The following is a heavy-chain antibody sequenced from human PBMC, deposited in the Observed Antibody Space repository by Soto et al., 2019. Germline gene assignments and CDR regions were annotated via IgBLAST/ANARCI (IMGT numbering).Heavy chain of an antibody. CDR2: INSDGSST. CDR1: GFTFNSYW. V-gene: IGHV3-74*01. Sequence: EVQLVESGGGLVQPGGSLRLSCAASGFTFNSYWMHWVRQAPGKGLMWVSRINSDGSSTSYADSVRGRFTISRDNAKNTLDLQMISLRAEDTAVYYCARVATFTLIPPGGDPNYYYYYMDVWGKGTTVTVSS. CDR3: ARVATFTLIPPGGDPNYYYYYMDV. D-gene: IGHD3-22*01. J-gene: IGHJ6*03.